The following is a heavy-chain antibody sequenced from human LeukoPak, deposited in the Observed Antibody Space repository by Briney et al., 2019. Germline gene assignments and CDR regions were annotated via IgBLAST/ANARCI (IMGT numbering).Heavy chain of an antibody. Sequence: ASVKVSCKASGYTFTNSYIHWVRQAPGQVLEWMGLINPDGGNTNYAQNFQGRVTLTRDTSTSTVYMELSSLRSEDTAVYYCARVRGYSYGLEYYYYYMDVWGKGTTVTVSS. CDR2: INPDGGNT. V-gene: IGHV1-46*01. CDR1: GYTFTNSY. J-gene: IGHJ6*03. CDR3: ARVRGYSYGLEYYYYYMDV. D-gene: IGHD5-18*01.